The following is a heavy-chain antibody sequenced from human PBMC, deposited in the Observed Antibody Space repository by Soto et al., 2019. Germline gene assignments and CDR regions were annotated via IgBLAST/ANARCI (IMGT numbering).Heavy chain of an antibody. CDR2: MSPNSGNT. J-gene: IGHJ5*02. V-gene: IGHV1-8*01. Sequence: GASVKVSCKASGYTFTSYDINWVRQATGQGLEWMGWMSPNSGNTGSAQKFQGRVTMTTDTSTSTAYMELRSLRSDDTAVYYCARVGYSDNWFDPWGQGTLVTVSS. CDR3: ARVGYSDNWFDP. D-gene: IGHD1-1*01. CDR1: GYTFTSYD.